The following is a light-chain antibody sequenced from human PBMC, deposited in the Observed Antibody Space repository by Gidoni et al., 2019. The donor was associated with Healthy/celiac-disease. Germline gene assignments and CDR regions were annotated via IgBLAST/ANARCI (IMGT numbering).Light chain of an antibody. J-gene: IGKJ3*01. Sequence: EIVMTQSPATLSVSPGERATLSCRASQSVNSNLAWYQQKPGQAPRLLIYAASTRATGIPARFSGSGSGTEFTLTISSLQSEDLAVYYCQQYNNWPPFTFGPGTKVDIK. V-gene: IGKV3-15*01. CDR3: QQYNNWPPFT. CDR2: AAS. CDR1: QSVNSN.